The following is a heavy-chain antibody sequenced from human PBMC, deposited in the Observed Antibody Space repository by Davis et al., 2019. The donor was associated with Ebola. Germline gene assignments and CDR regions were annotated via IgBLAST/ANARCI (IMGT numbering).Heavy chain of an antibody. V-gene: IGHV4-39*01. CDR2: IYHSGST. J-gene: IGHJ6*02. Sequence: SETLSLTCTVSGGSIISSSSYWGWIRQPPRKGLEWIGSIYHSGSTYYNPSLKSRVTISVDTSKNQFSLKLSSVTAADTAVYYCARYPGMAAAGTGYYYGMDVWGQGTTVTVSS. CDR1: GGSIISSSSY. CDR3: ARYPGMAAAGTGYYYGMDV. D-gene: IGHD6-13*01.